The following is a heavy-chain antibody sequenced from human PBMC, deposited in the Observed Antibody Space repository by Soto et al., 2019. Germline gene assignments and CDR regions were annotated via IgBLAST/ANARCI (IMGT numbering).Heavy chain of an antibody. CDR2: INPRGIT. CDR3: ARRERYYGSPGWFDP. D-gene: IGHD3-10*01. Sequence: PSETLSLTCTVSGASISNYFWTWIRQPAGKGLEWIGRINPRGITNYNPSLKSRVTMSVDTSKNQFSLNLTSVTAADTAMYFCARRERYYGSPGWFDPWGPGTLVTVSS. J-gene: IGHJ5*02. V-gene: IGHV4-4*07. CDR1: GASISNYF.